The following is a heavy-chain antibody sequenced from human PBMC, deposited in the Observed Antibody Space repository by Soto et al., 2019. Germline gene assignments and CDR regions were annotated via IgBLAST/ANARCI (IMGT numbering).Heavy chain of an antibody. V-gene: IGHV1-46*01. Sequence: ASVKVSCKASGYTFTSYYMHWVRQAPGQGLEWMGIINPSGGSTSYAQKFQGRVTMTRDTSTSTVYMELSSLRSGDTAVYSCERSGYGSGWYSYYDYYRMDVWG. CDR2: INPSGGST. CDR1: GYTFTSYY. J-gene: IGHJ6*02. CDR3: ERSGYGSGWYSYYDYYRMDV. D-gene: IGHD6-19*01.